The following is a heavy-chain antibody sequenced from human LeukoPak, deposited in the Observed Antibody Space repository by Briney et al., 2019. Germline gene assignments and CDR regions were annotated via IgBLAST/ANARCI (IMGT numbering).Heavy chain of an antibody. J-gene: IGHJ3*02. D-gene: IGHD4-17*01. Sequence: GGSLRLSCAASGFTFSNAWMCWVRQAPGKGLEWVSSISGSGDSTQYAASVQGRFTISRDNSKNTLYLQMNSLRADDTAVYYCAKDPNGDYIGTFDIWGQGTMVTVSS. CDR1: GFTFSNAW. CDR3: AKDPNGDYIGTFDI. CDR2: ISGSGDST. V-gene: IGHV3-23*01.